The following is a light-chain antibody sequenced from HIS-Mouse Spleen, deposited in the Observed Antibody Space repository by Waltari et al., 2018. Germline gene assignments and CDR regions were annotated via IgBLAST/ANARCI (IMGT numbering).Light chain of an antibody. CDR3: AAWDDSLNGWV. Sequence: QSVLTQPPSASGTPGQRVTISCSGSSSTLGSTTVNWYQQLPGTAPKLLIYSNNQRPSGVPDRFSGSKSGTSASLAISGLQSEDEADYYCAAWDDSLNGWVFGGGTKLTVL. CDR1: SSTLGSTT. J-gene: IGLJ3*02. V-gene: IGLV1-44*01. CDR2: SNN.